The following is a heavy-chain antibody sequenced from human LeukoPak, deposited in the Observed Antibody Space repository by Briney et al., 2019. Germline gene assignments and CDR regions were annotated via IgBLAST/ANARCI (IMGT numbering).Heavy chain of an antibody. J-gene: IGHJ4*02. CDR3: ARQIGSGGSYYRDGGLDY. Sequence: ASVKVSCEASGGTFSSYAISWVRQAPGQGLEWMGGIIPIFGTANYAQKFQGRVTITADESTSTAYMELSSLRSEDTAVYYCARQIGSGGSYYRDGGLDYWGQGTLVTVSS. CDR2: IIPIFGTA. V-gene: IGHV1-69*13. D-gene: IGHD1-26*01. CDR1: GGTFSSYA.